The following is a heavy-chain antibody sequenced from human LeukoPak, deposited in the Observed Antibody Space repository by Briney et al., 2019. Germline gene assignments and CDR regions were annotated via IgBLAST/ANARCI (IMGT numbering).Heavy chain of an antibody. J-gene: IGHJ4*02. D-gene: IGHD1-26*01. Sequence: GGSLRLSCAASGFTFSSYGMHWVRQAPGKGLEWVAVISYDGSNKYYADSVKGRFTISRDNSKNTLYLQMNSLRAEDTAVYYCARAESGSYPDYWGQGTLVTVSS. CDR2: ISYDGSNK. CDR1: GFTFSSYG. CDR3: ARAESGSYPDY. V-gene: IGHV3-30*03.